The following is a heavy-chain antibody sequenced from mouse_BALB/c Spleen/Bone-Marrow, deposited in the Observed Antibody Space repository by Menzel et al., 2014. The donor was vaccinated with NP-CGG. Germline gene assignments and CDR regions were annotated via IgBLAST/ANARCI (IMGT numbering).Heavy chain of an antibody. CDR3: AGYGNYFFDY. D-gene: IGHD2-1*01. J-gene: IGHJ2*01. CDR1: GSTFTSYW. CDR2: TYPGNNDS. V-gene: IGHV1-5*01. Sequence: EVMLVESGTVLARPGASVKMSCKASGSTFTSYWMHWVKQRPGQGLEWIGATYPGNNDSRYNQKFNDKAKLTAVTSTNTAYMELSSLTYEDSAVYYCAGYGNYFFDYWGQGTTLTVSS.